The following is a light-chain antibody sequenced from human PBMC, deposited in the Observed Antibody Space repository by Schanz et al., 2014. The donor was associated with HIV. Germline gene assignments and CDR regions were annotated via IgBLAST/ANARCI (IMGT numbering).Light chain of an antibody. Sequence: DIQMTQSPSSLSAYVGDRVTISCRASQDISIYLNWYQLTPGKPPKLLIYGASTLQSGVPSRFSGSGSGTDFTLTINSLQPEDCVTYYCEQSYSAPSITFGQGTRLE. J-gene: IGKJ5*01. CDR3: EQSYSAPSIT. CDR2: GAS. CDR1: QDISIY. V-gene: IGKV1-39*01.